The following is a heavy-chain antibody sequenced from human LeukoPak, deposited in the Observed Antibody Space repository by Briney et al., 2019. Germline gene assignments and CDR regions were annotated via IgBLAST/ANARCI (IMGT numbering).Heavy chain of an antibody. CDR1: GGSISSHY. J-gene: IGHJ6*03. Sequence: SETLSLTCTVSGGSISSHYWSWIRQSAGKGLEWIGRIYISGDTDYNPSPKSRVTMSVDTSKNQFFLKLSSVTAADTAVYYCARDQRAYYHMDVWGKGTTVTVSS. CDR2: IYISGDT. V-gene: IGHV4-4*07. CDR3: ARDQRAYYHMDV.